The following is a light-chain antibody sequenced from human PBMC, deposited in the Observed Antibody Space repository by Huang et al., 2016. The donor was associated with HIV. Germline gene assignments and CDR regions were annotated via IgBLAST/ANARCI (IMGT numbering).Light chain of an antibody. J-gene: IGKJ2*01. CDR2: GAS. CDR3: HQYDNWPVT. Sequence: EIVMTQSPATLYVFPGESATLSCRASQSVSSNLAWYQQKPGQAPRLLIYGASTRATSLPARFIGSVSGTEFTLTISSLQSEDFAVYFCHQYDNWPVTFGQGTKLEIK. CDR1: QSVSSN. V-gene: IGKV3-15*01.